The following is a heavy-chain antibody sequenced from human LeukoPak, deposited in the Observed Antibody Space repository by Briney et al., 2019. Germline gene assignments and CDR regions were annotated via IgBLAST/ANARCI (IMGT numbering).Heavy chain of an antibody. Sequence: PSETLSLTCTVSGGSISSYYWSWIRQPPGKGLEWIGYIYYSGSTNYNPSLKSRVTISVDTSKNQFSLKLSSVTAADTAVYYCARAGCSSTSCQNWFDPWGQGTLVTVSS. V-gene: IGHV4-59*12. CDR2: IYYSGST. J-gene: IGHJ5*02. D-gene: IGHD2-2*01. CDR3: ARAGCSSTSCQNWFDP. CDR1: GGSISSYY.